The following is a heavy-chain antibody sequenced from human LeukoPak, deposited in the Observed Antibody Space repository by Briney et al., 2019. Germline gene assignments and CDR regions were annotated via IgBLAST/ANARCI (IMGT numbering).Heavy chain of an antibody. CDR3: ARDSGGYDYERAFDF. J-gene: IGHJ3*01. V-gene: IGHV4-59*01. CDR2: IYFTGRT. D-gene: IGHD5-12*01. CDR1: GGSISTYY. Sequence: PSETLSLTCTVSGGSISTYYWSWIRQSPGTGLEWIGCIYFTGRTTYNPSLQSRVTISVDTSKNQFSLRLDSVTTADAAVYFCARDSGGYDYERAFDFWGQGTKVTVSS.